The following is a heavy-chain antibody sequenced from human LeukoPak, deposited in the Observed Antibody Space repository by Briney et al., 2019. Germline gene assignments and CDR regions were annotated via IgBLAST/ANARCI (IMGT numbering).Heavy chain of an antibody. V-gene: IGHV1-24*01. CDR3: ATGPYYYDSSGPSDY. J-gene: IGHJ4*02. Sequence: ASVKVSCKVSGYTLTELSMHWVRQAPGKGLEWMGGFDPEDGETIYAQKFQGRVTMTEDTSTDTAYMELSSLRSEDTAVYYCATGPYYYDSSGPSDYWGRGTLVTVSS. D-gene: IGHD3-22*01. CDR2: FDPEDGET. CDR1: GYTLTELS.